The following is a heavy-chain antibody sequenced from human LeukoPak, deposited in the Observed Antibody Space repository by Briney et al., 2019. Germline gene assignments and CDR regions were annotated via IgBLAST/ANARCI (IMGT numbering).Heavy chain of an antibody. CDR2: IKQDGREK. CDR1: GFTFSNYW. CDR3: ANRPTILGVEPVLYYYGMDV. D-gene: IGHD3-3*01. V-gene: IGHV3-7*03. Sequence: PGGSLRLSCAGSGFTFSNYWMSWVRQAPGKGPEWVANIKQDGREKHYVDSVKGRFTISRDNAKSSLYLQMNSLRVEDTAVYYCANRPTILGVEPVLYYYGMDVWGQGTTVTVSS. J-gene: IGHJ6*02.